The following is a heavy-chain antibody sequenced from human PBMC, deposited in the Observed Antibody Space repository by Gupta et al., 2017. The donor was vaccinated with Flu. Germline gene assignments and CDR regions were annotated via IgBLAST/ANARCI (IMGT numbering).Heavy chain of an antibody. CDR1: GFTFSSYA. CDR2: ISGSGGST. V-gene: IGHV3-23*01. D-gene: IGHD3-22*01. J-gene: IGHJ4*02. CDR3: AKAPLGVHYYDSSGFDDY. Sequence: EVQLLESGGGLVQPGGSLRLSCAASGFTFSSYAMSWFRQAPGKGLEWVSAISGSGGSTYYADSVKGRFTISRDNSKNTLYLQMNSLRAEDTAVYYCAKAPLGVHYYDSSGFDDYWGQGTLVTVSS.